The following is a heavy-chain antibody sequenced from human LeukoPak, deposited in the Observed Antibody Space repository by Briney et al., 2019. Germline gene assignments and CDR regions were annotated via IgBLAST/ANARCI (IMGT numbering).Heavy chain of an antibody. CDR1: GGTFSSYA. CDR2: ITPIFGTA. Sequence: SVKVSCKASGGTFSSYAISWVRQAPGQGLEWMGGITPIFGTANYAQKLQGRVTITADESTSTAYMELSSLRSEDTAVYYCANLVEGAMVRGVITKPNWFDPWGQGTLVTVSS. J-gene: IGHJ5*02. D-gene: IGHD3-10*01. V-gene: IGHV1-69*13. CDR3: ANLVEGAMVRGVITKPNWFDP.